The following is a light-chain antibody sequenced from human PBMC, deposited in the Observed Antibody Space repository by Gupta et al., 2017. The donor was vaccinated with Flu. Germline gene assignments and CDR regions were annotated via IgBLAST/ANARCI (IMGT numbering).Light chain of an antibody. CDR3: CSYEVNEV. J-gene: IGLJ1*01. V-gene: IGLV2-8*01. CDR2: EVS. CDR1: STDIRATTS. Sequence: SAPPQPPSASASPGQSVALSCTGPSTDIRATTSLSWYQQNPGKALIRRIYEVSKRPSGVPDRFSGSKSGTTASLSVSGLQAEDESYYYCCSYEVNEVFRTGTKVTVL.